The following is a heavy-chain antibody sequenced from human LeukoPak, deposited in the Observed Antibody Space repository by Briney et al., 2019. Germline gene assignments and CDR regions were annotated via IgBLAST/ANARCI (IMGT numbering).Heavy chain of an antibody. Sequence: ASVTVSCKASGGTFSSYVISWVRQAPGQGLEWMGGIIPIFGTANYAQKFQGRVTITADESTSTAYMELSSLRSEDTAVYYCAREDSLYVTPFDYWGQGTLVTVSS. D-gene: IGHD5/OR15-5a*01. CDR1: GGTFSSYV. CDR3: AREDSLYVTPFDY. J-gene: IGHJ4*02. CDR2: IIPIFGTA. V-gene: IGHV1-69*01.